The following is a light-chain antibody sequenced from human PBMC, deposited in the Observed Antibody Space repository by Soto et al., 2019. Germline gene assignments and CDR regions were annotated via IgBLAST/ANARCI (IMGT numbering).Light chain of an antibody. Sequence: EIVLTQSPAALSLSPGERATLSCRASQSVSNNVAWYQQKPGQAPRLLIYGASTRATAIPARFSGSGSGTEFTLTISSLQSEDFAVYYCQQYYNWPPWTFGQGTKVKIE. J-gene: IGKJ1*01. CDR1: QSVSNN. V-gene: IGKV3-15*01. CDR2: GAS. CDR3: QQYYNWPPWT.